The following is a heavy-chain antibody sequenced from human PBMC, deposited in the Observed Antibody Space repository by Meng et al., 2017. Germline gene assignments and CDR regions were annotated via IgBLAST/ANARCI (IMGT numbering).Heavy chain of an antibody. V-gene: IGHV3-30*04. CDR1: GFTFSSYA. CDR3: ARDCLGRGRQSTVTTYYFDY. J-gene: IGHJ4*02. Sequence: GESLKISCAASGFTFSSYAMSWVRQAPGKGLEWVAVISYDGSNKYYADSVKGRFTISRDNSKNTLYLQMNSLRAEDTAVYYCARDCLGRGRQSTVTTYYFDYWGQGTLVTVSS. CDR2: ISYDGSNK. D-gene: IGHD4-17*01.